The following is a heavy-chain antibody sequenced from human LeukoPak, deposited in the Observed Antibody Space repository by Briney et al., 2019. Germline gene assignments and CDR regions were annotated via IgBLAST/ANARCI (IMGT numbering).Heavy chain of an antibody. J-gene: IGHJ4*02. V-gene: IGHV3-30*18. CDR2: ISYDGSNK. CDR3: AKEGSAGPFDY. CDR1: GFTFSSYG. D-gene: IGHD2-15*01. Sequence: GGSLRLSCAASGFTFSSYGMHWVRQAPGKGLEWVAVISYDGSNKYYADSVKGRFTISRDNSKNTLYLQMNSLRAEDTAVYYCAKEGSAGPFDYWGQGTLVTVSS.